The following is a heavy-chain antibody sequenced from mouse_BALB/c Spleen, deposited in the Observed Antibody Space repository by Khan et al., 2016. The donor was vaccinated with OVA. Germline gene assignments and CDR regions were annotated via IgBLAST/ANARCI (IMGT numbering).Heavy chain of an antibody. CDR1: GYTFTSFW. Sequence: QVQLQQSGAELAKPGASVKMSCKASGYTFTSFWMHWVKQRPGQGLEWIGYINPTSGYTDYNEKFKDRATLSADKSSSTAYMQLISLTSEDSADDVCTRDRIDYWGQGTTLTVSS. J-gene: IGHJ2*01. V-gene: IGHV1-7*01. CDR3: TRDRIDY. CDR2: INPTSGYT.